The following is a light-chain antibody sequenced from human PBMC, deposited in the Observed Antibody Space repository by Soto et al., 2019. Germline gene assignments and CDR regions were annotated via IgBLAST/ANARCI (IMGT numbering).Light chain of an antibody. Sequence: QSVLTQPPSASGSPGQSVTISCTGTSSDVGAYNYVCWYQQHPGKAPKLIISEVTKRPSGVPDRFSGSKSGNTASLTVTGLQADDEADYYCSSYAGSNNPWVFGGGTKLTVL. CDR3: SSYAGSNNPWV. J-gene: IGLJ3*02. CDR2: EVT. CDR1: SSDVGAYNY. V-gene: IGLV2-8*01.